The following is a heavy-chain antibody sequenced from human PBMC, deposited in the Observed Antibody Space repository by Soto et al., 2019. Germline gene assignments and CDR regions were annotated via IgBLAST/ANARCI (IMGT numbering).Heavy chain of an antibody. D-gene: IGHD3-22*01. V-gene: IGHV4-39*01. CDR1: GASISSGTNC. CDR3: ARQFAIYYDSLRYFDS. Sequence: SETLSLTCTVSGASISSGTNCWGWIRQAPGKGLEWIGSVAYTGSTFYNPSLRRRVTISVDASKKQFSLKVKSMTAADTAVYYCARQFAIYYDSLRYFDSWGKGALVTVSS. J-gene: IGHJ4*02. CDR2: VAYTGST.